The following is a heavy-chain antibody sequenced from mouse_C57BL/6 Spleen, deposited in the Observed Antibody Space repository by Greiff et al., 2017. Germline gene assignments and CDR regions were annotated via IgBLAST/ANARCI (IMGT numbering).Heavy chain of an antibody. CDR2: IDPEDGDT. V-gene: IGHV14-1*01. J-gene: IGHJ4*01. CDR3: TTGYYSNGYAMDY. CDR1: GFNIKDYY. Sequence: EVKLVESGAELVRPGASVKLSCTASGFNIKDYYMHWVKQRPEQGLEWIGRIDPEDGDTEYAPKFQGKATMTADTSSTPAYLPLSSLTAEDTAVYCCTTGYYSNGYAMDYWGQGTSVTVSS. D-gene: IGHD2-5*01.